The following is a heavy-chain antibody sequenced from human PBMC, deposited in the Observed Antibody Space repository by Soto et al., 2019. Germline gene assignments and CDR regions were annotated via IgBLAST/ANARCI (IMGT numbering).Heavy chain of an antibody. V-gene: IGHV3-7*03. Sequence: EVQLVESGGGLVQPGGSLRLSCAASGFTFSSYWMSWVRQAPGKGLEWVANIKQDGSEKYYVDSVKGRFTISRDNAKNSLYLQMNSLRAEDTAVYYCARRGGYYDSSGYQPYYFDYWGQGTLVTVSS. CDR3: ARRGGYYDSSGYQPYYFDY. CDR1: GFTFSSYW. D-gene: IGHD3-22*01. J-gene: IGHJ4*02. CDR2: IKQDGSEK.